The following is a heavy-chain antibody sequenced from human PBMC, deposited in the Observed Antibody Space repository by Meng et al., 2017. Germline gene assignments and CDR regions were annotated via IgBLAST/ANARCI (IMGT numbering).Heavy chain of an antibody. CDR2: IYWDDDK. Sequence: QFTLXGSRXTLLKPPQTXXLTWTFSGFALSTSGVGVGWIRQPPGKALEWLALIYWDDDKRYSPSLKSRLTITKDTSKNQVVLTMTNMDPVDTATYYCAHSYGSNFDYWGQGTLVTVSS. V-gene: IGHV2-5*02. CDR3: AHSYGSNFDY. J-gene: IGHJ4*02. D-gene: IGHD3-10*01. CDR1: GFALSTSGVG.